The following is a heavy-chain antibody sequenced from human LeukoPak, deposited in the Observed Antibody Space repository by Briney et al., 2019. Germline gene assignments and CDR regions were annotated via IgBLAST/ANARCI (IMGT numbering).Heavy chain of an antibody. CDR1: GFTFSSSA. J-gene: IGHJ5*02. V-gene: IGHV3-23*01. Sequence: GGSLRLSCAASGFTFSSSAMSWVRQAPGKGLEWVSNISGSGSGGSTYYADSVKGRFTISRDNSKNTLYLQMNSLRAEDTAVYYCARGPSSRYYYGSGAYNWFDPWGQGTLVTVSS. CDR2: ISGSGSGGST. D-gene: IGHD3-10*01. CDR3: ARGPSSRYYYGSGAYNWFDP.